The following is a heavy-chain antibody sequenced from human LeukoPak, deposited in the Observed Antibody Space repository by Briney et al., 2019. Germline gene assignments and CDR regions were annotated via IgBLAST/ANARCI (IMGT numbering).Heavy chain of an antibody. CDR2: IYYSGST. CDR3: ARGGAGGSGSFSPQYNWFDP. CDR1: GGSISSSSYY. V-gene: IGHV4-39*01. Sequence: SETLSLTCTVSGGSISSSSYYWGWIRQPPGKGLEWIGSIYYSGSTYYNPSLKSRVTISVDTSKNQFSLKLSSVTAADTVVYYCARGGAGGSGSFSPQYNWFDPWGQGTLVTVSS. D-gene: IGHD3-10*01. J-gene: IGHJ5*02.